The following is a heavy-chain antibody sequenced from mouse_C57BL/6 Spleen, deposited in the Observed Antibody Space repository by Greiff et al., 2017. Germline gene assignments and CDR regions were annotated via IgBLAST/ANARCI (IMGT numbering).Heavy chain of an antibody. CDR2: IDPSDSDT. D-gene: IGHD2-13*01. Sequence: QVQLQQSGAELVQPGASVKVSCKASGYTFTSYWMHWVKQRPGQGLEWIGRIDPSDSDTNYNQKFQGKATLTVDTSSTTAYMQLSSLTSVDSAVYFCALVYYGDFAWLAYWGQGTLVTVSA. V-gene: IGHV1-74*01. J-gene: IGHJ3*01. CDR3: ALVYYGDFAWLAY. CDR1: GYTFTSYW.